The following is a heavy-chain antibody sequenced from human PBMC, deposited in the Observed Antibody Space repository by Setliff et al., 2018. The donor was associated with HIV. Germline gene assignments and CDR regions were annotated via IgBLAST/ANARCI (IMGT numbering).Heavy chain of an antibody. CDR3: ARASVGATGLYGFDM. D-gene: IGHD1-26*01. J-gene: IGHJ3*02. Sequence: PSETLSLTCTVSGGSISSGAYYWSWIRQPAGKGLDWIGHIYTSGSTNYNPSLKGRVTISVDTSKNQFSLRLRSVTAADTAFYYCARASVGATGLYGFDMWGQGTMVTVSS. CDR1: GGSISSGAYY. V-gene: IGHV4-61*09. CDR2: IYTSGST.